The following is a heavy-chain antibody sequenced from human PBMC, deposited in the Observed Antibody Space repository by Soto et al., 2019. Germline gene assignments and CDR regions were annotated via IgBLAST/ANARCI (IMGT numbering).Heavy chain of an antibody. Sequence: PSETLSLTCTVSGGSISSYYWSWIRQPPGKGLEWIGYIYYSGSTNYNPSLKSRVTISVDTSKNQFSLKLSSVTAADTAVYYCAGGFGGYCSGGSCYYWFDPWGQGTLVTVSS. CDR3: AGGFGGYCSGGSCYYWFDP. J-gene: IGHJ5*02. V-gene: IGHV4-59*08. CDR1: GGSISSYY. D-gene: IGHD2-15*01. CDR2: IYYSGST.